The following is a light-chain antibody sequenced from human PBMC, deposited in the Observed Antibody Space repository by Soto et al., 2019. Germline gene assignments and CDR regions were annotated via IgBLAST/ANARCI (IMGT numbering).Light chain of an antibody. CDR1: QDINRW. CDR2: NAD. V-gene: IGKV1-5*01. J-gene: IGKJ1*01. Sequence: DIPLTQSQSSLSGSLLDRVSIXTRASQDINRWLAWYQQKPGKAPKILIYNADTLESGVPSRFSGSGYGTEFILTISSLQPDDFATYYCQQFSLYWAFGQGTKVDIK. CDR3: QQFSLYWA.